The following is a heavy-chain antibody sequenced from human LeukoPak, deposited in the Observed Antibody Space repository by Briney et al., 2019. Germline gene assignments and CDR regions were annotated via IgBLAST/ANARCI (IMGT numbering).Heavy chain of an antibody. D-gene: IGHD2-15*01. Sequence: SETLSLTCAVSGGSISSGGYSWSWIRQPPGKGLEWIGYIYHSGSTYYNPSLKSRVTISVDRSKNQFSLKLSSVTAADTAVYYCARVGSGGASWRYFDYWGQGTLLTVSS. CDR1: GGSISSGGYS. CDR2: IYHSGST. V-gene: IGHV4-30-2*01. J-gene: IGHJ4*02. CDR3: ARVGSGGASWRYFDY.